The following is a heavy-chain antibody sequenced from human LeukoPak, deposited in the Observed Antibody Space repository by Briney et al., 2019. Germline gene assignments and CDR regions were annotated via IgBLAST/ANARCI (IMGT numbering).Heavy chain of an antibody. Sequence: GASVKVSCKVSGYTLTDLSMHWVRQAPGKGLEWMGGFDPEDGETIYAQKFQGRVTMTEDTSTDTAYMELSSLRSEDTAVYYCATEIAAAGGPNWFDPWGQGTLVTVSS. CDR1: GYTLTDLS. CDR2: FDPEDGET. V-gene: IGHV1-24*01. D-gene: IGHD6-13*01. CDR3: ATEIAAAGGPNWFDP. J-gene: IGHJ5*02.